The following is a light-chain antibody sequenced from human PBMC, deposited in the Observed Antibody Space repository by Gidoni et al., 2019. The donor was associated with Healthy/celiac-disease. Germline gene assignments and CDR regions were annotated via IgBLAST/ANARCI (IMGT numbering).Light chain of an antibody. J-gene: IGKJ1*01. CDR2: GAS. CDR3: QQYGSSPPT. CDR1: QSVTSAY. V-gene: IGKV3-20*01. Sequence: EIVLTQSPGTLSLLPGERATLSCRASQSVTSAYLAWYQQKPGQAPRLLIYGASSRATGIPDRFSGSGSGTDFTLTISRLEPEDFAVYYCQQYGSSPPTFXQXTKVXIK.